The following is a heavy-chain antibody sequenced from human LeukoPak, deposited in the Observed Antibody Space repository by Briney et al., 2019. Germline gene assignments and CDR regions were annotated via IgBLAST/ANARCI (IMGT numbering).Heavy chain of an antibody. Sequence: GGSLRLSCAASGFTVSSNYMSWVRQAPGKGLEWVSVIYSGGSTYYADSVKGRFTISRDNSKNTLYLQMNSLRAEDTAVYYCAKDRSLRQQLVPAFDIWGQGTMVTVSS. D-gene: IGHD6-13*01. CDR1: GFTVSSNY. CDR2: IYSGGST. CDR3: AKDRSLRQQLVPAFDI. V-gene: IGHV3-66*01. J-gene: IGHJ3*02.